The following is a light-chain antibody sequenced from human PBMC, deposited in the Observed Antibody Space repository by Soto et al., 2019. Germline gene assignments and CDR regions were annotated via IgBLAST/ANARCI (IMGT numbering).Light chain of an antibody. Sequence: DIHMTQSPSTLSGSVGDRVTITCGASQTISSWLAWYQQKPGKAPKLLIYKASTLKSGVPSRFSGSGSGTESTLTISSLQPDDFETYYCQHYNSYSEAFGQGTKVDIK. V-gene: IGKV1-5*03. CDR2: KAS. J-gene: IGKJ1*01. CDR1: QTISSW. CDR3: QHYNSYSEA.